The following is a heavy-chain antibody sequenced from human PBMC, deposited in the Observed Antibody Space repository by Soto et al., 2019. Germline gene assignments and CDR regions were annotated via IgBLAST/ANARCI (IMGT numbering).Heavy chain of an antibody. J-gene: IGHJ1*01. V-gene: IGHV4-59*01. CDR1: GGSIRNYY. D-gene: IGHD1-1*01. Sequence: QVQLQESGPGLVKPSETLSLTCTVSGGSIRNYYWSWIRQPPGKGLEWIGFIYYSGNTNYNPSLKSRFTISVDTSKNQFSLKMTSVTAADTAVYYCAVTTATECFHYWRQGTLVTVSS. CDR2: IYYSGNT. CDR3: AVTTATECFHY.